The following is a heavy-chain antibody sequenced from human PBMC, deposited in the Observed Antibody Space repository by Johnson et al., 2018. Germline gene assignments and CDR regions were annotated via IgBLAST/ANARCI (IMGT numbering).Heavy chain of an antibody. CDR1: GGSISSYY. V-gene: IGHV4-59*01. Sequence: QVQLQESGPGLVKPSETLSLTCTVSGGSISSYYWSWIRQPPGKGLEWIGYIYYRGNTNYNPSLKSRVTISVDTSKNPFSLKVSSVTPADPAVYYCATKPPGYRGYDPYYDSAAGAFDIWGRGTMVTVSS. D-gene: IGHD5-12*01. CDR2: IYYRGNT. J-gene: IGHJ3*02. CDR3: ATKPPGYRGYDPYYDSAAGAFDI.